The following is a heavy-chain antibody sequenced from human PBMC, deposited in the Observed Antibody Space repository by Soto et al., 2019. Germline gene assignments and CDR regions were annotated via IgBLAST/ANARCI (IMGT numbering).Heavy chain of an antibody. V-gene: IGHV3-23*01. J-gene: IGHJ3*02. CDR2: ISGSGGST. CDR3: AKRYYYDNNGYYAPLGAFDI. Sequence: QSGGSLRLSCAASGFTFSSYAMSWVRQAPGKGLEWVSAISGSGGSTYYADSVKGRFTISRDNSKNTLYLQMNSLRAEDTAVYYCAKRYYYDNNGYYAPLGAFDIWGQGTMVTVSS. D-gene: IGHD3-22*01. CDR1: GFTFSSYA.